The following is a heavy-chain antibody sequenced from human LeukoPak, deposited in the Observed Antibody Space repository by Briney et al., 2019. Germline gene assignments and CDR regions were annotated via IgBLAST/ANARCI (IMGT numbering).Heavy chain of an antibody. Sequence: PGGSLRLSCAASGFTFSDYYMSWVRQAPGKGLEWVSYISNSGYTIYYADSVLGRFTISRDNAKKLLFLQMNSLSTEDTAMYYCARDLHYGGNPAPYWGQGTLVTVSS. CDR1: GFTFSDYY. CDR2: ISNSGYTI. D-gene: IGHD4-23*01. CDR3: ARDLHYGGNPAPY. J-gene: IGHJ4*02. V-gene: IGHV3-11*01.